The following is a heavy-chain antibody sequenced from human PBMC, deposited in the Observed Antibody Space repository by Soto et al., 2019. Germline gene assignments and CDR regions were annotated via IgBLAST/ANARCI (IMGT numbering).Heavy chain of an antibody. CDR3: ARRGDSSGFIDS. CDR2: IYPGDSDT. Sequence: GESLKISCKVSGYIFTSYWINWVRQMPGKGLEWMGIIYPGDSDTRYNPSFQGQITISAGKSINTAYLQWSSLKASDSAVYYCARRGDSSGFIDSWGQGTLVTVSS. V-gene: IGHV5-51*01. J-gene: IGHJ4*02. D-gene: IGHD3-22*01. CDR1: GYIFTSYW.